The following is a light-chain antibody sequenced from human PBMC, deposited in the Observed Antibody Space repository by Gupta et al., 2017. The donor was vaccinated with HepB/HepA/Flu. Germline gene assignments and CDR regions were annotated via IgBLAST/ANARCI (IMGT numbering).Light chain of an antibody. CDR2: LGS. CDR3: MQALQTPYT. Sequence: VMTQSPVCLPVTPGGPASISCRSSQSLLYSNGYNYLDWYLQRPGQSPQLLIYLGSNRASGVPDRFSSSGSGTEFTLKISRVEGEDVGIYYCMQALQTPYTFGQGTKLEIK. J-gene: IGKJ2*01. V-gene: IGKV2-28*01. CDR1: QSLLYSNGYNY.